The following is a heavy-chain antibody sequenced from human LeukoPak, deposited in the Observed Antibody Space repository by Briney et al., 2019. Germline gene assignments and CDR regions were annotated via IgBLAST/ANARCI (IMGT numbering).Heavy chain of an antibody. J-gene: IGHJ6*02. CDR2: INPSGGST. CDR1: GYTFTGYY. CDR3: VAFPMVRGVISTDGMDV. V-gene: IGHV1-46*01. Sequence: GASVKVSCKASGYTFTGYYMHWVRQAPGQGLEWMGIINPSGGSTSYAQKFQGRVTMTRDTSTSTVYMELSSLRSEDTAVYYCVAFPMVRGVISTDGMDVWGQGTTVTVSS. D-gene: IGHD3-10*01.